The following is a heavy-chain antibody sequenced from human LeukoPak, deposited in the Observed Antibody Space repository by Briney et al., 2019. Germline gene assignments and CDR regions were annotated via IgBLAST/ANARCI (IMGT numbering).Heavy chain of an antibody. V-gene: IGHV3-48*04. D-gene: IGHD3-10*01. CDR1: GFTFSSYS. CDR2: ISSSSSSTI. Sequence: AGGSLRLSCAASGFTFSSYSMNWVRQAPGKGLEWVSYISSSSSSTIYYADSVKGRFTISRDNAKNSLYLQMNSLRAEDTAVYYCARRSHHSAMVRGVIIAPYYYYYMDVWGKGTTVTVSS. J-gene: IGHJ6*03. CDR3: ARRSHHSAMVRGVIIAPYYYYYMDV.